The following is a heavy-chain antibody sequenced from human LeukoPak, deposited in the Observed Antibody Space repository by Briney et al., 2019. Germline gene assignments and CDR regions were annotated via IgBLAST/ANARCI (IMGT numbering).Heavy chain of an antibody. J-gene: IGHJ4*02. D-gene: IGHD3-9*01. CDR1: GFTFGDYA. CDR3: TRFPRYYDILTGYRTYYFDY. CDR2: IRSKAYGGTT. Sequence: GGSLRLSCTASGFTFGDYAMSWFRQAPGKGLEWVGFIRSKAYGGTTEYAASVKGRFTISRDDSKSIAYLQMNSLKTEDTAVYYCTRFPRYYDILTGYRTYYFDYWGQGTLVTVSS. V-gene: IGHV3-49*03.